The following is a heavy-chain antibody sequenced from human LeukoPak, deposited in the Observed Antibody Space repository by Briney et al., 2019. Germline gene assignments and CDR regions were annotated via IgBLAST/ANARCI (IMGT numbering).Heavy chain of an antibody. V-gene: IGHV1-18*01. Sequence: GASVKVSCKASGYTFTSYGISWVRQAPGQGLEWMGWISAYNGNTNYAQKLQGRVTMTTDTSTSTAYMELRSLRSDDTAVYYCARDVLLWFGELLENAFDIWGQGTMVTVSS. D-gene: IGHD3-10*01. CDR1: GYTFTSYG. J-gene: IGHJ3*02. CDR2: ISAYNGNT. CDR3: ARDVLLWFGELLENAFDI.